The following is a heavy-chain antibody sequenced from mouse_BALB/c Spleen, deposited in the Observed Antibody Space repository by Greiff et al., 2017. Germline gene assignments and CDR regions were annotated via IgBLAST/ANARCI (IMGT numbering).Heavy chain of an antibody. CDR1: GYTFTSYW. Sequence: QVQLQQPGAELVRPGASVKLSCKASGYTFTSYWINWVKQRPGQGLEWIGNIYPSDSYTNYNQKFKDKATLTVDKSSSTTYMQLSSPTSEDSAVYDCTIFAYWGQGTLVTVSA. V-gene: IGHV1-69*02. CDR2: IYPSDSYT. CDR3: TIFAY. J-gene: IGHJ3*01.